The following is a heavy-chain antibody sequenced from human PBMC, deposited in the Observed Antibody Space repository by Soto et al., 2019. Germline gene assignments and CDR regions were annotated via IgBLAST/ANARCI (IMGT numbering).Heavy chain of an antibody. CDR2: INPNSGGT. CDR1: GYTVTGYY. J-gene: IGHJ5*02. Sequence: PSVKVSCKASGYTVTGYYMHWVRQAPGQGIEWMGWINPNSGGTNYAQKFQGWVTMTRDTSISTTYKELSRLRSDDKAVYYCAGDRRYCTKGVCYLPTWSAPGGQETLVPVSS. CDR3: AGDRRYCTKGVCYLPTWSAP. V-gene: IGHV1-2*04. D-gene: IGHD2-8*01.